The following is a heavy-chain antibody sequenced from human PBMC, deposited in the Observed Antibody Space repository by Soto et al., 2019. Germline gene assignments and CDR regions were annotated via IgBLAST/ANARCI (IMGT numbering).Heavy chain of an antibody. D-gene: IGHD3-3*02. CDR2: ISAYNGNP. V-gene: IGHV1-18*04. Sequence: QVQLVQSGAAMKKPGASVKVSCKASGYTFTTYGISWVRQAPGQGLEWMGLISAYNGNPHYAQKLQGRVTMTTDTSTSTAYVELRILRSDDTAVYYCAREHFPSPSDSFDYWGQGTLVTVSS. CDR1: GYTFTTYG. CDR3: AREHFPSPSDSFDY. J-gene: IGHJ4*02.